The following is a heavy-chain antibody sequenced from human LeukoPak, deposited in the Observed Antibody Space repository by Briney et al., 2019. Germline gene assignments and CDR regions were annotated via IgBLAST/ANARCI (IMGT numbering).Heavy chain of an antibody. Sequence: ASVKVSCKASGYTFTSYDINWVRQATGQGLEWMGWMNPNSGNTGYAQKFQGRVTMTRNTSISTAYMELSSLRSEDTAVYYCATSPGYWEASYYYGMDVWGQGTTVTVSS. CDR2: MNPNSGNT. D-gene: IGHD2-21*01. J-gene: IGHJ6*02. V-gene: IGHV1-8*01. CDR3: ATSPGYWEASYYYGMDV. CDR1: GYTFTSYD.